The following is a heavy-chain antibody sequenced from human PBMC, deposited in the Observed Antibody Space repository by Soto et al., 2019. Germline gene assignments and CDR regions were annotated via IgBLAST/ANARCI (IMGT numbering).Heavy chain of an antibody. V-gene: IGHV1-69*06. CDR1: GGTFSSYA. CDR3: ARAFYYYDSSGYERNWCDP. Sequence: SLKVSCKASGGTFSSYAISWVREAPGQGLEWMGGIIPIFGTANYAQKFQGIVTITADKSTSPAYTELSSLRSEDTAVYYCARAFYYYDSSGYERNWCDPWGQGTLVTVSS. J-gene: IGHJ5*02. D-gene: IGHD3-22*01. CDR2: IIPIFGTA.